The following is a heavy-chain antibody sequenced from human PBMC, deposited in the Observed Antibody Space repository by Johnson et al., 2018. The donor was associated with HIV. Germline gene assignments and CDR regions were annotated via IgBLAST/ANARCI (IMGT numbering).Heavy chain of an antibody. D-gene: IGHD1-1*01. V-gene: IGHV3-33*05. CDR3: ARKKATVFSTTSTNYAFDI. CDR2: ISYDGISG. J-gene: IGHJ3*02. CDR1: GFTFSSYG. Sequence: VQLVESGGGVVQPGRSLRLSCAASGFTFSSYGMHWVRQAPGKGLEWVAVISYDGISGYYSGSVKGRFTISRDNSKNTLYLQMNSLRAEDTAVYYCARKKATVFSTTSTNYAFDIWGQGTMVTVSS.